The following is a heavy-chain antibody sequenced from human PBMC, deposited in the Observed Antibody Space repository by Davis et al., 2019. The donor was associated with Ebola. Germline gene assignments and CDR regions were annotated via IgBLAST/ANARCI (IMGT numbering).Heavy chain of an antibody. CDR2: IYSGGST. J-gene: IGHJ4*02. V-gene: IGHV3-53*01. Sequence: PGGSLRLSCAASGFTVSSNYMSWVRQAPGKGLEWVSVIYSGGSTYYADSVKGRFTISRDNSKNTLYLQMNSLRAEDTAVYYCARGGYSSSWYGNLGYWGQGTLVTVSS. D-gene: IGHD6-13*01. CDR1: GFTVSSNY. CDR3: ARGGYSSSWYGNLGY.